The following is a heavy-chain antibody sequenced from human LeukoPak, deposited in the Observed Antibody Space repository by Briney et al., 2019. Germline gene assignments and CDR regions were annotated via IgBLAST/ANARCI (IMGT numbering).Heavy chain of an antibody. J-gene: IGHJ4*02. V-gene: IGHV4-30-4*01. CDR1: VGSISSDDSY. D-gene: IGHD4-17*01. CDR2: IYYSGST. Sequence: SETLSLTCAVSVGSISSDDSYWSWIRQPPGKGLEWIGYIYYSGSTYYNPSLESRVTMSVDTSKNHFSLKLTSVTAADTAVYYCARQLSNYDDYVGAFDCWGQGTLVTVSS. CDR3: ARQLSNYDDYVGAFDC.